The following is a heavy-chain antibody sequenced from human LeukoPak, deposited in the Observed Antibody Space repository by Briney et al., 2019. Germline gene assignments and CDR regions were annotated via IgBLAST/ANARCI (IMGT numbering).Heavy chain of an antibody. J-gene: IGHJ1*01. D-gene: IGHD3-16*02. Sequence: GGSLRLSCAASGFTFTSYAMSWVRQAPGKGLEWVAVISYDGSNKYYADSVKGRFTISRDNSKNTLYLQMNSLRAEDTAVYYCASYPRQYFQHWGQGTLVTVSS. CDR1: GFTFTSYA. CDR2: ISYDGSNK. V-gene: IGHV3-30*03. CDR3: ASYPRQYFQH.